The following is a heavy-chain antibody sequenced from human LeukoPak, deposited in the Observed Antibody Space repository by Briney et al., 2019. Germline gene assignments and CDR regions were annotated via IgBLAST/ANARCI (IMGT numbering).Heavy chain of an antibody. D-gene: IGHD1-26*01. CDR3: AKDSSSGSYYYFDY. Sequence: PGGSLRLSCAASGSTFSSSAMNWVRQAPGRGLEWVSAISGSGDSTSYADSMKGRFTISRDNSKNTLYLQMNSLRAEDTAVYYCAKDSSSGSYYYFDYWGQGTLVTVSS. CDR1: GSTFSSSA. J-gene: IGHJ4*02. CDR2: ISGSGDST. V-gene: IGHV3-23*01.